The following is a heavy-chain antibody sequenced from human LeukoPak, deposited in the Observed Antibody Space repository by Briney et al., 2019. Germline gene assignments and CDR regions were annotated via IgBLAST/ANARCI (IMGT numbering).Heavy chain of an antibody. J-gene: IGHJ5*02. V-gene: IGHV3-23*01. CDR1: GVTFSSDA. Sequence: GGSLRLSCVASGVTFSSDAMSWVRQVPRKGLEWVSSISGSGGGTQYAGSVKGRFTISRDNSKNTLYLQLNSLRVEDTAIFYCAKGSVGTTRRFDPWGQGTLVTVSS. CDR3: AKGSVGTTRRFDP. CDR2: ISGSGGGT. D-gene: IGHD4-23*01.